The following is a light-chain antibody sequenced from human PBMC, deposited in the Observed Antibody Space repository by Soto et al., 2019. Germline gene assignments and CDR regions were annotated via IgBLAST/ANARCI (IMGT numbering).Light chain of an antibody. J-gene: IGKJ1*01. Sequence: DIPMTQSPSTLSASVGDRVTITCRASQSISSSLAWXQQKPGXXPXLLIHKASTLESGVPSRFSGGGYGTESTLTISGLQPEDYATYYCQQYERYSTFGQGTKVDTK. V-gene: IGKV1-5*03. CDR1: QSISSS. CDR2: KAS. CDR3: QQYERYST.